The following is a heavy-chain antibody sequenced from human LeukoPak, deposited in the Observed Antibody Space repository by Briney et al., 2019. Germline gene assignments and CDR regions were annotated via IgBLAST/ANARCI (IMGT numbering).Heavy chain of an antibody. CDR2: VYSTGST. CDR3: ARRRHVVRGVIIYISNFDY. Sequence: PSETLSLTCTVSGGSISNFYWTWIRQPPGKRLEWIGYVYSTGSTKYSSSLKSRVTISVDMSKNQFSLKLTSVTAADTAVYYCARRRHVVRGVIIYISNFDYWGQGTLVTVSS. D-gene: IGHD3-10*01. CDR1: GGSISNFY. V-gene: IGHV4-59*12. J-gene: IGHJ4*02.